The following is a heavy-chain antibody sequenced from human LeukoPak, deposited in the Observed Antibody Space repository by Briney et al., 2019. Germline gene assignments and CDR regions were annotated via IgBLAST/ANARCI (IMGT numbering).Heavy chain of an antibody. J-gene: IGHJ4*02. CDR2: IYYSGST. D-gene: IGHD6-13*01. Sequence: SETLSLTCTVSGGSISSYYWSWIRQPPGKGLEWIGYIYYSGSTNYNPSLKSRVTISVDTSKNQFSLKLSSVTAADTAVYYCARHGSSWYEKDYFDYWGQGTLVTVSS. CDR1: GGSISSYY. CDR3: ARHGSSWYEKDYFDY. V-gene: IGHV4-59*08.